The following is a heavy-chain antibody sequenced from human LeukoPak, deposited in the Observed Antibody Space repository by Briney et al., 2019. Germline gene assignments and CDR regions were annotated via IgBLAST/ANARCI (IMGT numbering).Heavy chain of an antibody. V-gene: IGHV3-15*01. CDR2: IRSKTSGGTT. Sequence: GGSLRLSCTASGFTFSDAWVTWVRQAPGKGLEWVGRIRSKTSGGTTDYAAHVNGRFTISRDDSKNTIFLQMNSLKTEDTAVYYCNTFNWNSPFDYWGQGTLVTVSS. CDR3: NTFNWNSPFDY. J-gene: IGHJ4*02. CDR1: GFTFSDAW. D-gene: IGHD1-20*01.